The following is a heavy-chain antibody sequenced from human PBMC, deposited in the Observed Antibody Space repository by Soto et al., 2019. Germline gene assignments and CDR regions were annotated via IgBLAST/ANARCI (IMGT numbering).Heavy chain of an antibody. J-gene: IGHJ4*02. CDR1: GFTFSSYE. Sequence: EVQLVESGGGLVQPGGSLRLSCAASGFTFSSYEMNWVRQAPGKGLEWVSYISSSGSTIYYADSVKGRFTISRDNAKNSLYLQMNSLRAEDTAVYYCARSSADYDFWSGTPSGAWGYYFDYWGQGTLVTVSS. V-gene: IGHV3-48*03. D-gene: IGHD3-3*01. CDR3: ARSSADYDFWSGTPSGAWGYYFDY. CDR2: ISSSGSTI.